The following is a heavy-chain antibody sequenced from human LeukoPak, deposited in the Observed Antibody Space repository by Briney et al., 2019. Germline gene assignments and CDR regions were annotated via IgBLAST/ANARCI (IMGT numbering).Heavy chain of an antibody. D-gene: IGHD3-10*01. CDR2: ISGSGGST. Sequence: GGSLRLSCAASGFTFSSYAMSWVRQAPGKGLEWVSAISGSGGSTYYADSVKGRFTISRDNSKNTLYLQMNSLRVEDTAVYYCAKEYRVYYGSGSYYNKNFWGQGTLVTVSS. J-gene: IGHJ4*02. CDR3: AKEYRVYYGSGSYYNKNF. V-gene: IGHV3-23*01. CDR1: GFTFSSYA.